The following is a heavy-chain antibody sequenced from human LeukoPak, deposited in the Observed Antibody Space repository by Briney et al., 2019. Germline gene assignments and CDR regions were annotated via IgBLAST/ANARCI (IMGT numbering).Heavy chain of an antibody. J-gene: IGHJ6*02. V-gene: IGHV3-7*03. CDR1: GFTFSSYW. Sequence: GGSLRLSCAASGFTFSSYWMNWARQAPGKGLEWVASINHNGNVNYYVDSVKGRFTISGDNAKNSLYLQMNSLRAEDTAVYYCARVFAAAAGLHYYGMDVWGQGTTVTVSS. CDR2: INHNGNVN. D-gene: IGHD6-13*01. CDR3: ARVFAAAAGLHYYGMDV.